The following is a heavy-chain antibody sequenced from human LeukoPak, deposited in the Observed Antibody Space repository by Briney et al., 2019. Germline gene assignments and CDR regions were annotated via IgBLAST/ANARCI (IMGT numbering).Heavy chain of an antibody. V-gene: IGHV4-59*01. J-gene: IGHJ6*02. D-gene: IGHD3-10*01. CDR2: IYYSGST. CDR3: AREGGSGSNYPYYYYYYGMDV. Sequence: SETLSLTCTVSGGSISSYFWSWIRQPPGKGLEWIGYIYYSGSTNYNPSLKSRVTISVDTSKNQFSLKLSSVTAADTAVYYCAREGGSGSNYPYYYYYYGMDVWGQGTTVTVSS. CDR1: GGSISSYF.